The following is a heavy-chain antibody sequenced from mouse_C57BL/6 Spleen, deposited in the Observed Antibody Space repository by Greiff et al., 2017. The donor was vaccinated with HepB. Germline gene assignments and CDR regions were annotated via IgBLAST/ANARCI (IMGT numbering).Heavy chain of an antibody. CDR2: IYPRSGNT. J-gene: IGHJ3*01. V-gene: IGHV1-81*01. D-gene: IGHD1-1*01. CDR3: ARVSGCHYYGSSYGFAY. Sequence: QVQLQQSGAELARPGASVKLSCKASGYTFTSYGISWVKQRTGQGLEWIGEIYPRSGNTYYNEKFKGKATLTADKSSSTAYMELRSLTSEDSAVYFCARVSGCHYYGSSYGFAYWGQGTLVTVSA. CDR1: GYTFTSYG.